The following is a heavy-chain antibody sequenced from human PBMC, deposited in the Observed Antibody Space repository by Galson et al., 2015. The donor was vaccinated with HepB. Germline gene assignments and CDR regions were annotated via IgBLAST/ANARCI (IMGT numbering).Heavy chain of an antibody. J-gene: IGHJ3*02. CDR3: TIWQVGSSWYDPDAFDI. V-gene: IGHV3-15*01. CDR1: GFTFSNAW. CDR2: IKSKTDGGTT. Sequence: SLRLSCAASGFTFSNAWMSWVRQAPGKGLEWVGRIKSKTDGGTTDYAAPVKGRFTISRDDSKNTLYLQMNSLKTEDTAVYYCTIWQVGSSWYDPDAFDIWGQGTMVTVSS. D-gene: IGHD6-13*01.